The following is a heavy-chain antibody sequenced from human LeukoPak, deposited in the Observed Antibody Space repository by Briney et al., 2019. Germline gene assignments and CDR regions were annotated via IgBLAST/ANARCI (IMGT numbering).Heavy chain of an antibody. D-gene: IGHD3-22*01. CDR2: IYPGDSDT. CDR3: ASPGYYDTSGAGDDVFDI. V-gene: IGHV5-51*01. J-gene: IGHJ3*02. CDR1: GYSFTSHW. Sequence: GESLKISCKGSGYSFTSHWIGWVRQMPGRGLEWMGIIYPGDSDTKYSPSFQGQVTISADKSISTAYLQWSSLKASDTAIYYCASPGYYDTSGAGDDVFDIWGQGTMVTVSS.